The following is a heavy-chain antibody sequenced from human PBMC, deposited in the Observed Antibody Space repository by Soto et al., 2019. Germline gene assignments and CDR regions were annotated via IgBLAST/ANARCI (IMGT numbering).Heavy chain of an antibody. D-gene: IGHD3-16*01. CDR1: GDSFNDYY. CDR3: ARESGGAMATLDYYYFDMDV. Sequence: QVQLVQSGAEVRKPGASVTVSCRSSGDSFNDYYIHWVRQAPGQGFEWMGWINPNGGVTKYAQKFQGWVSMTRDTAIRTVYMQRSRLRSDDTSVYYCARESGGAMATLDYYYFDMDVWGTGTTVTVSS. V-gene: IGHV1-2*04. CDR2: INPNGGVT. J-gene: IGHJ6*03.